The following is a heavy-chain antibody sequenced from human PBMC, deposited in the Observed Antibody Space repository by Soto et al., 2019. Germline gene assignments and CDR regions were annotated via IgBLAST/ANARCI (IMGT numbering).Heavy chain of an antibody. Sequence: QVQLVQSGAEVKKPGSSVKVSCKASGGTFSSYAISWVRQAPGQGLEWMGGIIPIFGTANYAQKFQGRVTITAEKSTSTAYMELSSLRSEDTAVYYCAREGGDIVVVPAARYYYYYGMDVWGQGTTVTVSS. CDR3: AREGGDIVVVPAARYYYYYGMDV. CDR1: GGTFSSYA. V-gene: IGHV1-69*06. CDR2: IIPIFGTA. J-gene: IGHJ6*02. D-gene: IGHD2-2*01.